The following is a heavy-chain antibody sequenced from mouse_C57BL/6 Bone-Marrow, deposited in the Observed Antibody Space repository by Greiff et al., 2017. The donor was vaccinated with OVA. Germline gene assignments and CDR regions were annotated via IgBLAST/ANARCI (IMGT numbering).Heavy chain of an antibody. J-gene: IGHJ4*01. CDR2: ISNGGGST. Sequence: EVNVVESGGGLVQPGGSLKLSCAASGFTFSDYYMYWVRQTPEKRLEWVAYISNGGGSTYYPDTVKGRFTISRDNAKNTLYLQMSRLKSEDTAMYYCARFITYAMDYWGQGTSVTVSS. CDR1: GFTFSDYY. V-gene: IGHV5-12*01. CDR3: ARFITYAMDY. D-gene: IGHD1-1*01.